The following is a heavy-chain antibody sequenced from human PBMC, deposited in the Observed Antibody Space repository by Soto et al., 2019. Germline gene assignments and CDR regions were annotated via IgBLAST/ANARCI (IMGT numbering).Heavy chain of an antibody. V-gene: IGHV3-23*01. CDR1: GFTFSSYA. CDR2: ISGSGGST. CDR3: AKDGRAFRGGPYYFDY. Sequence: PGGSLRLSCAASGFTFSSYAMSWVRQAPGKGLGWVSAISGSGGSTYYADSVKGRFTISRDNSKNTLYLQMNSLRAEDTAVYYCAKDGRAFRGGPYYFDYWGQGTLVTSPQ. J-gene: IGHJ4*02. D-gene: IGHD2-15*01.